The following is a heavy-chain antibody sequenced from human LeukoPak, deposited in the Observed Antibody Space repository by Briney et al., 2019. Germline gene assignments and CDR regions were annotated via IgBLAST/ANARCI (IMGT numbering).Heavy chain of an antibody. CDR2: ISSSGGST. CDR1: GFTFSSYA. J-gene: IGHJ1*01. V-gene: IGHV3-23*01. D-gene: IGHD3-22*01. CDR3: AKSVRGYYDSSGYYYQGIFQH. Sequence: GGSLRLSCAASGFTFSSYAMSWVRQAPGKGLEWVSAISSSGGSTYYADSVKGRFTISRDNSKNTLYLQMNSLRAEDTAVYYCAKSVRGYYDSSGYYYQGIFQHWGQGTLVTVSS.